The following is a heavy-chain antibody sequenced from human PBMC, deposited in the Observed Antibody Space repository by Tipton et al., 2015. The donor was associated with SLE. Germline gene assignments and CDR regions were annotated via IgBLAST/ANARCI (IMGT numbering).Heavy chain of an antibody. CDR2: LHSGGST. CDR3: AKGRYYDFRAPSGALDI. CDR1: GFAVNNNY. V-gene: IGHV3-66*01. J-gene: IGHJ3*02. D-gene: IGHD3-22*01. Sequence: SLRLSCATSGFAVNNNYMTWVRQAPGKGLEWVPVLHSGGSTYYVDAVKGRFTISRDSSKNILDLQMNNVRAEDTAVYYCAKGRYYDFRAPSGALDIWGQGTIFAVSS.